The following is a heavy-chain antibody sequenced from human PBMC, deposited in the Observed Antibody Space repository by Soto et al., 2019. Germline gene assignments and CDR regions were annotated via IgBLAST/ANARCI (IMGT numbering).Heavy chain of an antibody. CDR1: GFSLSNARMG. J-gene: IGHJ5*02. D-gene: IGHD6-13*01. CDR2: IFSNDEK. Sequence: QVTLKESGPVLVKPTETLTLTCTVSGFSLSNARMGVSWIRQPPGKALEWLAHIFSNDEKSYSTSLKSRLTISKETSKSQVVLTMTNMDPVDTATYYCARIRYSSSWENWFDPWGQGTLVTVSS. V-gene: IGHV2-26*01. CDR3: ARIRYSSSWENWFDP.